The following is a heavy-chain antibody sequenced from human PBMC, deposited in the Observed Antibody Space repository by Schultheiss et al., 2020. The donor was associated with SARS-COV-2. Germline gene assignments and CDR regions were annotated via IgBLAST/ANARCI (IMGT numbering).Heavy chain of an antibody. CDR3: ARGPYYYDSSGYYYVEYFQH. D-gene: IGHD3-22*01. Sequence: SETLSLTCTVSGGSISSYYWSWIRQPPGKGLEWIGYIYYSGSTNYNPSLKSRVTISVDTSKNQFSLKLSSVTAADTAVYYCARGPYYYDSSGYYYVEYFQHWGQGTLVTVSS. J-gene: IGHJ1*01. CDR1: GGSISSYY. CDR2: IYYSGST. V-gene: IGHV4-59*08.